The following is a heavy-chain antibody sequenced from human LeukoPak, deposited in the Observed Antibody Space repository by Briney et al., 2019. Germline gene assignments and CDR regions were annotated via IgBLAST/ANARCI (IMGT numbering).Heavy chain of an antibody. V-gene: IGHV1-18*01. D-gene: IGHD2-21*01. CDR3: ARSLAYCGGDCYPYDY. J-gene: IGHJ4*02. Sequence: ASVKVSCKASGYTFTSYGISWVRQAPGQGLEWMGWISAYNGNTNYAQKLQGRVTMTTDTSTSTAYMELRSLRSDDTAVYCCARSLAYCGGDCYPYDYWGQGTLVTVSS. CDR2: ISAYNGNT. CDR1: GYTFTSYG.